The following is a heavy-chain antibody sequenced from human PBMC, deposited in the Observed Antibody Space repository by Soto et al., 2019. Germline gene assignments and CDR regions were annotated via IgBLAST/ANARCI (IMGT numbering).Heavy chain of an antibody. CDR3: ANSGTLDYYYYGLAV. V-gene: IGHV3-23*01. Sequence: RQAPGKGLEWVAAISGSGGSTYYADSVKGRFTIYRDNSTNTLYLQRNSLRAAHTAVSYCANSGTLDYYYYGLAVWGQATPFTVPS. J-gene: IGHJ6*02. D-gene: IGHD6-19*01. CDR2: ISGSGGST.